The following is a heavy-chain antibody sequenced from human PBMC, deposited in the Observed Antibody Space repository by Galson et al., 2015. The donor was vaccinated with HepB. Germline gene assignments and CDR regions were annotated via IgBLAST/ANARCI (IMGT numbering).Heavy chain of an antibody. CDR1: GYTFSIYA. V-gene: IGHV1-3*01. J-gene: IGHJ4*02. CDR3: ARTSDYYGSGSFLY. CDR2: INPGKGNT. Sequence: SVKVSCKASGYTFSIYAIHWVRQAPGQGLEWMGWINPGKGNTKYSQKFQGRLALTRDTSATTAYKELSSLRSEDTSVYYCARTSDYYGSGSFLYWGQGALVTVSP. D-gene: IGHD3-10*01.